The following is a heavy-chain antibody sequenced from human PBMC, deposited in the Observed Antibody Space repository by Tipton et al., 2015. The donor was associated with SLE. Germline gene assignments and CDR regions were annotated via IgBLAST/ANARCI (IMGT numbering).Heavy chain of an antibody. J-gene: IGHJ3*02. Sequence: SLRLSCAASGFTVSSNYMSWVRQAPGKGLEWVANIKQDGSEKYYVDSVKGRFTISRDNAKNSLYLQMNSLRAEDTAVYYCARDDSSGYYDAFDIWGQGTMVTVSS. CDR1: GFTVSSNY. CDR2: IKQDGSEK. CDR3: ARDDSSGYYDAFDI. V-gene: IGHV3-7*01. D-gene: IGHD3-22*01.